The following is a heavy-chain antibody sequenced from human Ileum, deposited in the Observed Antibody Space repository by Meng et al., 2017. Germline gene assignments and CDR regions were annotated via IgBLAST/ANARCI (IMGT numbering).Heavy chain of an antibody. CDR3: AKGSYTSSFEAWH. D-gene: IGHD3-3*01. J-gene: IGHJ4*02. V-gene: IGHV3-23*01. Sequence: GGSLRLSCAASGFTFTTYAMSWVRQAPGKGLEWVSGISGGAETTYYADSAKGRFTISRDNSKNTLNLQMNSLRAEDTAVYYCAKGSYTSSFEAWHWGQGTRVTVSS. CDR2: ISGGAETT. CDR1: GFTFTTYA.